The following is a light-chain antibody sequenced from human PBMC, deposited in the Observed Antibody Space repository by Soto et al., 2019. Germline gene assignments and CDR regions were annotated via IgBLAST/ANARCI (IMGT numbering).Light chain of an antibody. V-gene: IGLV1-44*01. CDR3: ATWDDTLNGWV. Sequence: QSVLTQPPSASGTPGQRVTISCSGSNSNIGTNSVNWYQQLPGTAPKLLFYNDNERPSGVPDRLSGSRSGTSASLAISGLQSEDEADYYCATWDDTLNGWVFGGGTKVTVL. J-gene: IGLJ3*02. CDR2: NDN. CDR1: NSNIGTNS.